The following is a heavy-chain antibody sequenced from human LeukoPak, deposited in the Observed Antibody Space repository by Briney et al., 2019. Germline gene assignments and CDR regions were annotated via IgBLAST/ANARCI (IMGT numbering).Heavy chain of an antibody. CDR1: GFTFSSYA. V-gene: IGHV3-23*01. CDR2: ISGSGGST. J-gene: IGHJ3*02. D-gene: IGHD3-3*01. CDR3: AKVPVFSVTISEVVTDDAFDI. Sequence: GGSLRLSCAASGFTFSSYAMSWVRQAPGKGLEWVSAISGSGGSTYYADSVKGRFTISRDSSKNTVYLQMNSLRAEDTAVYYCAKVPVFSVTISEVVTDDAFDIWGQGTIVTVSS.